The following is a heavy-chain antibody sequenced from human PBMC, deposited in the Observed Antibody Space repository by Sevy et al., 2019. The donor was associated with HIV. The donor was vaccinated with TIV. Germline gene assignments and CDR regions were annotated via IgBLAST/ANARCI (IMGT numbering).Heavy chain of an antibody. CDR3: ARAGRWLQLGYYDY. J-gene: IGHJ4*02. CDR1: GFTFSSYW. V-gene: IGHV3-7*03. CDR2: IKQDGSEK. Sequence: GGSLRLSCAAPGFTFSSYWMSWVRQAPGKGLEWVANIKQDGSEKYYVDSVKGRFNISRDNAKNSLYLQMNSLRAEDTAVYYCARAGRWLQLGYYDYWGQGTLVTVSS. D-gene: IGHD5-12*01.